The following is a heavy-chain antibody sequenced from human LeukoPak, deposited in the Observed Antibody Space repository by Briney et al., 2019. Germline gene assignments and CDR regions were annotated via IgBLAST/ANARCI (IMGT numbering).Heavy chain of an antibody. J-gene: IGHJ4*02. CDR2: ISATNGNT. D-gene: IGHD1-26*01. V-gene: IGHV1-18*01. CDR1: GYSFTSYG. CDR3: ARASGSYYEVHDY. Sequence: GASVKVSCKATGYSFTSYGISWVRQAPGQGPEWMGWISATNGNTNYAQKFQGRVTMATDTSTSTAYMELRSLGSDDTAVYYCARASGSYYEVHDYGGQGTLVTVS.